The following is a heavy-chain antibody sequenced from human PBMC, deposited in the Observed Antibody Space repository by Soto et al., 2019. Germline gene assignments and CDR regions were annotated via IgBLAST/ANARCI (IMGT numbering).Heavy chain of an antibody. J-gene: IGHJ4*02. CDR2: LYGSGNT. D-gene: IGHD6-25*01. Sequence: QVQLQESGPGLVKPSQTLSLTCTVSGGSISSGSSYWSWVRQHPGKGLEWIGYLYGSGNTYYNPSLKSRVSISVDTSKNQFSLKLSSVTVADTAVYYCARSDGYKPPFDYWGQGTLVTVSS. V-gene: IGHV4-31*03. CDR1: GGSISSGSSY. CDR3: ARSDGYKPPFDY.